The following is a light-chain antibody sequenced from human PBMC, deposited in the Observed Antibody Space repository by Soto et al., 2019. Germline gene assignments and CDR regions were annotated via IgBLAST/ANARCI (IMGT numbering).Light chain of an antibody. Sequence: DIQLPQSPSSLSASVGDSVTITCRASQSFDTYLSWFQQKPGKAPKLLIYGASRLQSGVPSRFSGSGTGTLCTLTSSSLQPEDFATYYCQQSYRPPRTFGQGTRVELK. CDR1: QSFDTY. J-gene: IGKJ1*01. CDR2: GAS. CDR3: QQSYRPPRT. V-gene: IGKV1-39*01.